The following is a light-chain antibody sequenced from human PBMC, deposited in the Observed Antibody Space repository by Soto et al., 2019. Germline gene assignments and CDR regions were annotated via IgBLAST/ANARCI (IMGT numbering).Light chain of an antibody. CDR2: WAS. CDR1: QSVLHSSNNKNY. CDR3: QQYYSTPWT. V-gene: IGKV4-1*01. J-gene: IGKJ1*01. Sequence: DIVMTQSPDSLAVSLGERATINCKSSQSVLHSSNNKNYLAWYQQKPGQPPKLLIYWASTRESGVPDRFSGSGSVTDFTLTISSLQAEDVAVYYCQQYYSTPWTFGQGTKVEIK.